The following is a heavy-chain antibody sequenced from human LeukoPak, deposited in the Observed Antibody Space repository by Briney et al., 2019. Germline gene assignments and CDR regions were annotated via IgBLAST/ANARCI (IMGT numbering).Heavy chain of an antibody. D-gene: IGHD1-26*01. CDR2: ISSSSSTI. J-gene: IGHJ4*02. CDR1: VFTFSSYS. V-gene: IGHV3-48*01. Sequence: GGSLRLSCAASVFTFSSYSMNWVRQAPGKGLEWVSYISSSSSTIYYADSVKGRFTISRDNAKNSLYLQMNSLRAEDTAVYYCARGFSGSYFGYWGQGTLVTVSS. CDR3: ARGFSGSYFGY.